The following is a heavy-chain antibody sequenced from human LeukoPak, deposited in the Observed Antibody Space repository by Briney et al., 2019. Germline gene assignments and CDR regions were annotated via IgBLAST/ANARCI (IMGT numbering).Heavy chain of an antibody. Sequence: PGGSLRLSCAASGFTFSNYGITWLRQTPAKGLEWVSAISGSGETTYYSDSVKGRFTISRDNSKNTLFLQMNSLRVEDAAMYYCAKTDGYFDQWGQGTLVAVSS. CDR3: AKTDGYFDQ. V-gene: IGHV3-23*01. D-gene: IGHD3-22*01. CDR1: GFTFSNYG. J-gene: IGHJ4*02. CDR2: ISGSGETT.